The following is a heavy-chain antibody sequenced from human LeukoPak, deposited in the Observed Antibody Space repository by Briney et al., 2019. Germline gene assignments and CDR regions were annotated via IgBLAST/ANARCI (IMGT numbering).Heavy chain of an antibody. V-gene: IGHV3-23*01. CDR2: ISGSGGSI. J-gene: IGHJ4*02. Sequence: GGSLRLSCAASGFTFSSYAMSWVRQAPGKGLEWVSSISGSGGSIYYADSLKGRSSISRENSKNTLHLQMNSLRAEDTAVYYCAKAGDTGYPIPYSFDYWGQGTLVTVSS. D-gene: IGHD5-12*01. CDR1: GFTFSSYA. CDR3: AKAGDTGYPIPYSFDY.